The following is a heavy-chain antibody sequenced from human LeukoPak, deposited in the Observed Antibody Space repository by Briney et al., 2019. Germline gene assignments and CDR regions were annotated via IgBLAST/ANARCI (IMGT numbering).Heavy chain of an antibody. D-gene: IGHD3-22*01. J-gene: IGHJ5*02. V-gene: IGHV3-7*04. CDR2: INQDGTEK. CDR1: GFTFSSYW. Sequence: GGSLRLSCAASGFTFSSYWMNWVPQAPGKGLEWVANINQDGTEKYYVDSVKGRFTISRDNAKNSLYLQMNSLRAEDTAVYYCARGGFRFFAHWGQGTLVTVSS. CDR3: ARGGFRFFAH.